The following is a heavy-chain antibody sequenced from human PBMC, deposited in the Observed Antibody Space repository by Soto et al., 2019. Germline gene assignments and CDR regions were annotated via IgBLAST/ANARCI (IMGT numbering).Heavy chain of an antibody. CDR1: GFTFSSYS. J-gene: IGHJ6*02. D-gene: IGHD2-15*01. CDR2: ISSSSTGM. V-gene: IGHV3-48*02. CDR3: TRAGRGAVVVGDLGYFYCGMDV. Sequence: VGSLRLSCAASGFTFSSYSMKWVRQAPGKGLEWVSHISSSSTGMYYADSVKGRFIISRDNAKNSLYLQMNNLRDEDTAVYYCTRAGRGAVVVGDLGYFYCGMDVWGQGTTVTVSS.